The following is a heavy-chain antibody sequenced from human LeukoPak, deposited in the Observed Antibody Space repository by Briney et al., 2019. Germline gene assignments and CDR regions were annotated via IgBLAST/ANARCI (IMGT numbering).Heavy chain of an antibody. V-gene: IGHV1-2*02. J-gene: IGHJ4*02. CDR1: GYTFTGYY. D-gene: IGHD4-17*01. Sequence: ASVKVSCKASGYTFTGYYMHWVRQAPGQGLEWMGWINPNSGGTNYAQKLQGRVTMTTDTSTSTAYMELRSLRSDDTAVYYCARGGDYGDFLNFDYWGQGTLVTVSS. CDR2: INPNSGGT. CDR3: ARGGDYGDFLNFDY.